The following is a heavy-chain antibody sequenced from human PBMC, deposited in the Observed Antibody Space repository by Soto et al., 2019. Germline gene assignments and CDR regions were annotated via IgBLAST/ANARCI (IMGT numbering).Heavy chain of an antibody. J-gene: IGHJ6*02. CDR3: ARLLTTVSTTGTYYYYGMDV. V-gene: IGHV2-70*01. CDR2: IDWDDDK. CDR1: GFSLSTSGVC. D-gene: IGHD4-4*01. Sequence: SGPTLVKPTQTLTLTCTFSGFSLSTSGVCVSWIRQPPGKALEWLALIDWDDDKYYSTSLKTRLTISKDTSKNQVVLTMANMDPVDTATYYCARLLTTVSTTGTYYYYGMDVWGQGTTVTVSS.